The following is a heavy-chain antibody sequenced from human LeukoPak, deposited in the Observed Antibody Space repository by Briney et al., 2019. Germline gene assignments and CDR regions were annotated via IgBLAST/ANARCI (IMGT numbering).Heavy chain of an antibody. Sequence: GGSLRLSCAASGFTFSSCSMNWVRQTPGKGLEWVSYISTTSSTIYYADSVKGRFTISRDNAKNSLYLQMNSLRAEDTAVFYCARVFYSSFMDVWGKGTTVTVSS. CDR2: ISTTSSTI. CDR3: ARVFYSSFMDV. CDR1: GFTFSSCS. J-gene: IGHJ6*04. D-gene: IGHD3-9*01. V-gene: IGHV3-48*04.